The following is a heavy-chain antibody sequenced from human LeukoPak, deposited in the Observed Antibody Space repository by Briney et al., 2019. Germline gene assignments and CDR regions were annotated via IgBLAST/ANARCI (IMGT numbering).Heavy chain of an antibody. V-gene: IGHV4-34*01. CDR1: GGSFSGYY. J-gene: IGHJ4*02. CDR2: INHSGST. D-gene: IGHD3-10*01. CDR3: ARLPLRITMVRGVISFDY. Sequence: SETLSLTCAVYGGSFSGYYWSWIRQPPGKGLEWIGEINHSGSTNYNPSLKSRATISVDTSKNQFSLKLSSVTAADTAVYYCARLPLRITMVRGVISFDYWGQGTLVTVSS.